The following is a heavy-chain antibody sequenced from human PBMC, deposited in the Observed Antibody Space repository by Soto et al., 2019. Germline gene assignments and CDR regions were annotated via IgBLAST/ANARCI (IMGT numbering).Heavy chain of an antibody. Sequence: SGPTLVNPTQTLTLTCTFSGFSLSTSGMCVNWIRQPPGNALEWLARMDWADYKHYSTSLKSRLTITKDTSKNQVVLTMTNMDPIDTATYYCVHATPLTTGGDYWGQGTLFTVSS. V-gene: IGHV2-70*12. CDR1: GFSLSTSGMC. CDR2: MDWADYK. CDR3: VHATPLTTGGDY. J-gene: IGHJ4*02. D-gene: IGHD4-17*01.